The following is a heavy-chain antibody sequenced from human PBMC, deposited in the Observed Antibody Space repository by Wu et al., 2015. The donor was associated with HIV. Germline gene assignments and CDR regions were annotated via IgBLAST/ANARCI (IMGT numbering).Heavy chain of an antibody. J-gene: IGHJ3*02. CDR2: IHPSGGVT. CDR1: GYTFKIYY. Sequence: QAQLVQSGAEVKKPGASVKVSCKASGYTFKIYYIHWVRQAPGQGLEWMGRIHPSGGVTLYAQKFQGRLTISTDESTTTAYMELNSLRSDDTAVYYCASKALSSGWDVKNAFDMWGQGTLVTVSS. V-gene: IGHV1-46*02. CDR3: ASKALSSGWDVKNAFDM. D-gene: IGHD6-19*01.